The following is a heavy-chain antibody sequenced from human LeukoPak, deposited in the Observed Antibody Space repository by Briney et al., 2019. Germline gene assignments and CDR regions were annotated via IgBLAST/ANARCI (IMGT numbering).Heavy chain of an antibody. Sequence: SQTLSLTCAISGDSVSSNSAAWSWIRQSPSRGLEWLGRTYHTSKWFSEYAISLKSRITINPDTSKNQFSLQLKSVSPEDTAVYYCARDKGRWSLVPGDYYGMDVWGQGTTVTVSS. CDR2: TYHTSKWFS. D-gene: IGHD6-13*01. J-gene: IGHJ6*02. CDR3: ARDKGRWSLVPGDYYGMDV. CDR1: GDSVSSNSAA. V-gene: IGHV6-1*01.